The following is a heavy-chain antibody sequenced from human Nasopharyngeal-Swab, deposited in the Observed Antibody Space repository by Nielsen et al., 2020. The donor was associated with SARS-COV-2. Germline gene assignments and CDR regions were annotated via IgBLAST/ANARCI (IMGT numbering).Heavy chain of an antibody. CDR3: ATDYAFGMDV. Sequence: GESLKISCAASGFTFSDYYMSWIRQAPGKGLEWVSYISSSSSYTNYADSVKGRFTISRDNAKNSLYLQMNSLRVEDSAVYHCATDYAFGMDVWGQGTTVIVSS. CDR1: GFTFSDYY. D-gene: IGHD4-17*01. J-gene: IGHJ6*02. V-gene: IGHV3-11*03. CDR2: ISSSSSYT.